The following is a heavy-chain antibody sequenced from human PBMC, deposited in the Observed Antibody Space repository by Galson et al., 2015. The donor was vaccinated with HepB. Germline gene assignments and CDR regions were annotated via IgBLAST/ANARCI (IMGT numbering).Heavy chain of an antibody. Sequence: SLRLSCAASGFIFSDYYMTWIREAPGKGLEWVSYISSDGSNIYYADSVRGRFTISRDNSKNSVSLQMNSLRAEDTAVYYCIRLGDFSGYSSRWGQGTLVTVSS. CDR2: ISSDGSNI. D-gene: IGHD5-12*01. V-gene: IGHV3-11*01. J-gene: IGHJ4*02. CDR3: IRLGDFSGYSSR. CDR1: GFIFSDYY.